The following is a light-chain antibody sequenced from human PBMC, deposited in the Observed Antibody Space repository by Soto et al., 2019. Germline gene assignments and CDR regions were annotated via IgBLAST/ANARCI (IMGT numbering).Light chain of an antibody. J-gene: IGLJ1*01. V-gene: IGLV2-14*01. CDR1: SSDVGCHNY. CDR2: DVS. Sequence: QSALTQPASVSGSPGQSITISCTGTSSDVGCHNYVSWYQQHPGKAPKLMIYDVSNRPSGVSNRFSGSKSGNTASLTISGLQAEDEADYYCSSYTSSSTAPYVFGTGTKLTVL. CDR3: SSYTSSSTAPYV.